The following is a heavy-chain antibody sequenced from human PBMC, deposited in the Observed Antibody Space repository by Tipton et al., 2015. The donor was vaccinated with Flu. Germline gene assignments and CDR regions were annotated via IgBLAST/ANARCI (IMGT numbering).Heavy chain of an antibody. CDR1: GYTFSSYG. J-gene: IGHJ4*02. V-gene: IGHV1-18*04. D-gene: IGHD6-13*01. Sequence: QLVQSGVEVKKPGASVKVSCRASGYTFSSYGISWVRQAPGQGLEWMGWISAYSGSPNYAQKFQGRVTMTTDTSTSTAYMELRSLRSEDTAVYFCARVMSIAAPESSDHWGQGTLVTVSS. CDR2: ISAYSGSP. CDR3: ARVMSIAAPESSDH.